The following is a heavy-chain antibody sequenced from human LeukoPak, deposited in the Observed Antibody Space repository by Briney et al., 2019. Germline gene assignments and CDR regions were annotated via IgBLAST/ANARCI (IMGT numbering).Heavy chain of an antibody. D-gene: IGHD2-2*01. CDR1: GYTFTSYG. CDR2: ISAYNGNT. Sequence: ASVTVSCTASGYTFTSYGISWVRQAPGQGLEWMGWISAYNGNTNYAQKLQGRVTMTTDTSTSTAYMELRSLRSDDTAVYYCARQVMPAGSPMDVWGKGTTVTVSS. V-gene: IGHV1-18*01. J-gene: IGHJ6*03. CDR3: ARQVMPAGSPMDV.